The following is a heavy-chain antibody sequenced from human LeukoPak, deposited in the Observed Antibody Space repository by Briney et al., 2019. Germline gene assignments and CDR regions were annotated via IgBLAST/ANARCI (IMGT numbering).Heavy chain of an antibody. CDR1: GFIFDNYA. V-gene: IGHV3-9*01. CDR2: ISWNSGSI. J-gene: IGHJ4*02. Sequence: GRSLRLSCAGSGFIFDNYAMHWVRQPPGKGLEWVSGISWNSGSIDYADSVKGRFTISRDNAKNSLYLQMNSLRVEDTAFYYCAKDNRRHYTSGPNPDSLHWGQGALVTVSS. D-gene: IGHD6-19*01. CDR3: AKDNRRHYTSGPNPDSLH.